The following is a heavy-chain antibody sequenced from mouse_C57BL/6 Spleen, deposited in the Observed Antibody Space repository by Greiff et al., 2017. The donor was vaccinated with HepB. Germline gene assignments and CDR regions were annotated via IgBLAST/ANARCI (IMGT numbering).Heavy chain of an antibody. V-gene: IGHV1-4*01. CDR3: ARDGRGAMDY. Sequence: VQLQQSGAELARPGDSVKMSCKASGYTFTSYTMHWVKQRPGQGLEWIGYINPSSGYTKYNQKFKDKATLTADKSSSTAYMQLSSLTSEDSAVYYCARDGRGAMDYWGQGTSVTVSS. D-gene: IGHD1-1*02. J-gene: IGHJ4*01. CDR1: GYTFTSYT. CDR2: INPSSGYT.